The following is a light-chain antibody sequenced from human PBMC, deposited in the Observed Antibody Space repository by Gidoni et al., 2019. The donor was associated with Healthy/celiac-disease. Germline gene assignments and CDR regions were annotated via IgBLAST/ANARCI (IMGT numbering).Light chain of an antibody. V-gene: IGKV2-28*01. J-gene: IGKJ1*01. CDR1: QSLLHSNGYNY. CDR3: MQARQTPPT. CDR2: LGS. Sequence: DIAMPQSPLSLPVPPGEPASISCRSSQSLLHSNGYNYLDWYLQKPGQSPQLLIYLGSNRASGVPDRFSGSGAGTDFTLKISRVEAEDVGVYYCMQARQTPPTFGQGTKVEIK.